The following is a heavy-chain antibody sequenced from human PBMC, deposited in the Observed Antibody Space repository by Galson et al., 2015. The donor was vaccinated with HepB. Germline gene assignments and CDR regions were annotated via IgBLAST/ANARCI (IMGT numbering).Heavy chain of an antibody. D-gene: IGHD4-23*01. Sequence: SLRLSCAASGFTFSSHGMYWIRQAPGSGLEWVAVISYDGSTKYYADSVKGRFTISRDNSKNTLSLQMNSLRVEDTAVYYCVRDRWLVVTPLTPGYYFDYWGQGTLVTVSS. J-gene: IGHJ4*02. CDR1: GFTFSSHG. CDR2: ISYDGSTK. V-gene: IGHV3-30*03. CDR3: VRDRWLVVTPLTPGYYFDY.